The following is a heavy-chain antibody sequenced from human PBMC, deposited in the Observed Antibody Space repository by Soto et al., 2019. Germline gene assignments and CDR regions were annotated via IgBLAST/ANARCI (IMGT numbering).Heavy chain of an antibody. CDR2: IIPIFGTA. V-gene: IGHV1-69*13. CDR3: ATRRVSGSYYYYGMDV. CDR1: GGTLSSYA. J-gene: IGHJ6*02. Sequence: SVKVSCKASGGTLSSYAISWVRQAPGQGLEWMGGIIPIFGTANYAQKFQGRVTITADESTSTAYMELSSLRSEDTAVYYCATRRVSGSYYYYGMDVWGQGTTVTVSS. D-gene: IGHD3-10*01.